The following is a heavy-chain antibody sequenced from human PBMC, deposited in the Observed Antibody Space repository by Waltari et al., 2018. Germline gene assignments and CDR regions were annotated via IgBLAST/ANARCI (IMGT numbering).Heavy chain of an antibody. V-gene: IGHV4-59*11. CDR2: IYYSGST. J-gene: IGHJ4*02. Sequence: QVQLQESGPGLVKPSETLSLTCTVSGGSISSHYWSWIRQPPGKGLEWIGYIYYSGSTNYNPSLKSRVTISVDTSKNQFSLNLSSVTAADTAVYYCARAGGVDSGYDPYYFDYWGQGTLVTVSS. CDR1: GGSISSHY. D-gene: IGHD5-12*01. CDR3: ARAGGVDSGYDPYYFDY.